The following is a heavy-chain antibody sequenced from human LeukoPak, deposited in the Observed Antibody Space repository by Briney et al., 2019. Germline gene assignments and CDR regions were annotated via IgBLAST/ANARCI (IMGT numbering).Heavy chain of an antibody. D-gene: IGHD6-13*01. J-gene: IGHJ4*02. V-gene: IGHV3-23*01. CDR2: ISNSGGIS. CDR3: AKDGSEQQLVPAFPFDY. CDR1: GLAFSRYA. Sequence: PGGSLRLSCAVSGLAFSRYAINWVRQPPGKGLEWVSIISNSGGISVYADSVKGRFTISRDNSKNTLYLQMNSLRAEDTAVYYCAKDGSEQQLVPAFPFDYWGQGTLVTVSS.